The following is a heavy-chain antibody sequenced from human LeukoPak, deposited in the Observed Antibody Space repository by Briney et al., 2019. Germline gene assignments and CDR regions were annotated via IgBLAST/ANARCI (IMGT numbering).Heavy chain of an antibody. V-gene: IGHV4-39*01. CDR1: GGSISSSSYY. J-gene: IGHJ4*02. CDR2: IYYSGST. Sequence: SETLSLTCTVSGGSISSSSYYWGWIRQPPGKGLEWIGSIYYSGSTYYNPSLKSRVTISVDTSKNQFSLKLSSVTAADTAVYYCAPDSSSRPWGDYWGQGTLVTVSS. D-gene: IGHD6-13*01. CDR3: APDSSSRPWGDY.